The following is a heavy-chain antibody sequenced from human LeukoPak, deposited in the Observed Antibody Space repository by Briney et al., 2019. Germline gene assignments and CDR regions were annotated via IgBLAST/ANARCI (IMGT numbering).Heavy chain of an antibody. D-gene: IGHD2-21*02. J-gene: IGHJ4*02. CDR2: ISAYNGNT. CDR1: GYTFTRYG. V-gene: IGHV1-18*01. CDR3: ARVGPFYCGGGCYPDY. Sequence: ASVKVSCKASGYTFTRYGISWVRQAPGQRLEWWGWISAYNGNTNYAQKLQGRVNMTTDTSTSTAYMEVRSLRSDGTAVYYCARVGPFYCGGGCYPDYWGQGTLVNVSS.